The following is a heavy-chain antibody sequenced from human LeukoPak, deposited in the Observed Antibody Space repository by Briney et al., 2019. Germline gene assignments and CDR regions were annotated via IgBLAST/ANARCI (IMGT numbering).Heavy chain of an antibody. CDR1: GFTFSNAW. V-gene: IGHV3-15*01. CDR2: IKSKTDGGTT. J-gene: IGHJ4*02. CDR3: TTSQGGILTGADY. D-gene: IGHD3-9*01. Sequence: GGSLRLSCAASGFTFSNAWMSWVRQAPGKGLEWVGRIKSKTDGGTTDYAAPVKGRFTISRDDSKNTLYLQMNSLKTEDTAVYYCTTSQGGILTGADYWGQGTLVTVSS.